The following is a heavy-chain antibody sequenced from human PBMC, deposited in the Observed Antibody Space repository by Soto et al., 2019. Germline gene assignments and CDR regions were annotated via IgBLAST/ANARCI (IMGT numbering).Heavy chain of an antibody. CDR1: GFTLSNSV. CDR2: IAGKT. CDR3: ARKIDVPTGMLDH. Sequence: EVHLLQSGGGLVQPGGSLRLSCATSGFTLSNSVMSWVRQAPGKGLEWVSTIAGKTYYSDSVKGRFTISRDNSQITLYLQLNSLRAEDTAVYYCARKIDVPTGMLDHWGQGTLVTVSS. V-gene: IGHV3-23*01. J-gene: IGHJ4*02. D-gene: IGHD1-1*01.